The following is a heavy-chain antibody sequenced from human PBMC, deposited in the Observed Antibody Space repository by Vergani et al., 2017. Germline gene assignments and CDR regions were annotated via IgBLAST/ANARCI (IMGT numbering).Heavy chain of an antibody. CDR2: LSRSSSYI. Sequence: EVQRVECGGGLVKPGGSLRLSCAASGFPFSIYSVNGVRQAPGRGLGWVFSLSRSSSYIYYAHSVKGRFTISRDNAKNSLYLQMNSLRAEDTAVYYCAGSYSSSDHAFDIWGQGTMVTVSS. CDR1: GFPFSIYS. D-gene: IGHD6-6*01. J-gene: IGHJ3*02. CDR3: AGSYSSSDHAFDI. V-gene: IGHV3-21*01.